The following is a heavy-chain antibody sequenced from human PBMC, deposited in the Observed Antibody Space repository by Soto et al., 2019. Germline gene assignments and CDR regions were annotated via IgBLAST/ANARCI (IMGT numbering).Heavy chain of an antibody. D-gene: IGHD5-18*01. CDR3: ARVGGYSYGYIWDYYYGMDV. J-gene: IGHJ6*02. V-gene: IGHV3-74*01. CDR1: GFTFSSYW. Sequence: EVQLVESGGGLVQPGGSLRLSCAASGFTFSSYWMHWVRQAPGKGLVWVSRINSDGSSTSYADSVKGRFTISRDNAKNTLYLQMNSLRAEGTAVYYCARVGGYSYGYIWDYYYGMDVWGQGTTVTVSS. CDR2: INSDGSST.